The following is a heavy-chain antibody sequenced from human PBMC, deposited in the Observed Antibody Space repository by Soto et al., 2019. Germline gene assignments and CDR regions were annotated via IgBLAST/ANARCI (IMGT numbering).Heavy chain of an antibody. CDR1: GFSLSNARMG. Sequence: QVTLTESGAVLAKPTEPLTLTCTASGFSLSNARMGVSWIRQPPGKALEWLAHIFSNDEKSYTTSLKSRLITSQDTSKSQVVLSMTNMDSVDTATYDCARMTTATKLGLDYWGKGTLDAVAS. D-gene: IGHD4-17*01. J-gene: IGHJ4*02. CDR2: IFSNDEK. CDR3: ARMTTATKLGLDY. V-gene: IGHV2-26*01.